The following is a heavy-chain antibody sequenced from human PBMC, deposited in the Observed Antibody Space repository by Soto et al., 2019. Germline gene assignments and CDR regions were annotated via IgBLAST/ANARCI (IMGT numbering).Heavy chain of an antibody. CDR2: INHSGST. CDR3: ARYGEVTPRRYGMDV. V-gene: IGHV4-34*01. D-gene: IGHD3-16*01. Sequence: QVQLQQWGAGLLKPSETLSLTCAVYGGSFSGYYWSWIRQPPGKGLEWIGEINHSGSTNYNPSLKSRVTISVDTSKNQFSLMLSSVTAADTAMYYCARYGEVTPRRYGMDVWGQGTTVTVSS. CDR1: GGSFSGYY. J-gene: IGHJ6*02.